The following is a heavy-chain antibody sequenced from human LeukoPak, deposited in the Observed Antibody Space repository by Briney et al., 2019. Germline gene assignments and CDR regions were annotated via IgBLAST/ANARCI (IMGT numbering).Heavy chain of an antibody. Sequence: GGSLRLSCAAPGFTFSSYAMSWVRQAPGKGPEWVSGISGSGGSTYYADSVKGRFTISRDNSKNTLYLQMNSLRAEDTAVYYCAKRGANSGYDEWGQGTLVTVSS. CDR3: AKRGANSGYDE. D-gene: IGHD5-12*01. CDR2: ISGSGGST. V-gene: IGHV3-23*01. J-gene: IGHJ4*02. CDR1: GFTFSSYA.